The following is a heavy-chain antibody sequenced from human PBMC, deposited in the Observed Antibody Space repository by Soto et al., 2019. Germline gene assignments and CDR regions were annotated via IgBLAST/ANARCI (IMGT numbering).Heavy chain of an antibody. CDR1: GGSISSGGYY. Sequence: SETLSLTCTVSGGSISSGGYYWSWIRQHPGKGLEWIGYIYYSGSTYYNPSLKSRVTISVDTSKNQFSLKLSSVTAADTAVYYCAREEYGSGSPDAFDIWGQGTMVTVSS. J-gene: IGHJ3*02. CDR2: IYYSGST. D-gene: IGHD3-10*01. CDR3: AREEYGSGSPDAFDI. V-gene: IGHV4-31*03.